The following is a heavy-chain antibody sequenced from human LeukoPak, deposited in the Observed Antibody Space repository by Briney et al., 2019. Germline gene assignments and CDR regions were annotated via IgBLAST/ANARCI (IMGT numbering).Heavy chain of an antibody. CDR2: ISWNSGSI. CDR3: AKGNRQQVPAAD. V-gene: IGHV3-9*01. Sequence: GRSLRLSCAASGFTFDDYAMHWVRQAPGKGLEWVSGISWNSGSIGYADSVKGRFTISRDNAKNSLYLQMNSLRAEDTALYYCAKGNRQQVPAADWGQGTLVTVFS. J-gene: IGHJ4*02. CDR1: GFTFDDYA. D-gene: IGHD1-1*01.